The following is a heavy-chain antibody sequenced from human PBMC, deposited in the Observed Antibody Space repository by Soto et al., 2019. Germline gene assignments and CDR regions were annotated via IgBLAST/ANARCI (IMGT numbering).Heavy chain of an antibody. J-gene: IGHJ3*02. CDR2: ISGSGGST. CDR3: AKGLRGETSPLYRAFDI. CDR1: GFTFSSYA. V-gene: IGHV3-23*01. Sequence: AGGSLRLSCAASGFTFSSYAMSWVRQAPGKGLEWVSAISGSGGSTYYADSVKGRFTISRDNSKNTLYLQMNSLRAEDTAVYFCAKGLRGETSPLYRAFDIWGQGTMVTVSS. D-gene: IGHD3-16*01.